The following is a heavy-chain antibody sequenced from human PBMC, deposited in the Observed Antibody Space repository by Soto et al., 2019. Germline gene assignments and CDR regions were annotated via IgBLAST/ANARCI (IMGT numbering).Heavy chain of an antibody. Sequence: QVHLVQSGAEVKKPGASVKVSCKTSGYTFTRYEISWVRQTPGQGLEWMGWISGYDGRTNLAQKVQDRVTMTTDASTSTVYMEGRSLRSDDAAVYYCARECDVPYYLCVMDVWGQGTTVTFSS. CDR3: ARECDVPYYLCVMDV. V-gene: IGHV1-18*01. J-gene: IGHJ6*02. CDR2: ISGYDGRT. D-gene: IGHD3-22*01. CDR1: GYTFTRYE.